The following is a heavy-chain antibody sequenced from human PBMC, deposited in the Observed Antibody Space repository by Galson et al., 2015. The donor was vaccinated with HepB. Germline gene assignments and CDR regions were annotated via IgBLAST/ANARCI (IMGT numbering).Heavy chain of an antibody. J-gene: IGHJ4*02. CDR3: AKGYTVTTVDY. CDR2: ISYDGSNK. CDR1: GFTFSGYG. Sequence: SLRLSCAASGFTFSGYGMHWVRQAPGKGLEWVAVISYDGSNKYYADSVKGRFTISRDNSKNTLYLQMNSLRAEDTAVYYCAKGYTVTTVDYWGQGTLGTVSS. V-gene: IGHV3-30*18. D-gene: IGHD4-17*01.